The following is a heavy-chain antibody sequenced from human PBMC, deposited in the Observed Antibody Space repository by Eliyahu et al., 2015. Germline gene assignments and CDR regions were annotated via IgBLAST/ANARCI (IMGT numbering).Heavy chain of an antibody. CDR1: GFTVSSNY. V-gene: IGHV3-53*01. CDR2: IYSGGDT. J-gene: IGHJ6*02. D-gene: IGHD2-2*01. CDR3: VRDYQKNMDV. Sequence: EVQLVESGGGLTQPGGSLRLSCAASGFTVSSNYMTWVRQAPGKGLEWVSVIYSGGDTFYVDSVKGRFTISRDDSKNTLYLQMNSLRAEDTAIYYCVRDYQKNMDVWGQGTTVTVSS.